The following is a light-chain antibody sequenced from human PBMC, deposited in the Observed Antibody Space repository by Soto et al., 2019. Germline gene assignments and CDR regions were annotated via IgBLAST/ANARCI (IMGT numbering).Light chain of an antibody. V-gene: IGKV3-20*01. Sequence: EIVLTQSPASLSVSPGERATLSCRASQSVSNNYLAWYQQKPGQAPRLLIYGASSRATVIPDRFSGSGSGTDFTLTISRLEPEDFAVYYCQQYGSSPLTFGGGTKVDIK. CDR2: GAS. J-gene: IGKJ4*01. CDR3: QQYGSSPLT. CDR1: QSVSNNY.